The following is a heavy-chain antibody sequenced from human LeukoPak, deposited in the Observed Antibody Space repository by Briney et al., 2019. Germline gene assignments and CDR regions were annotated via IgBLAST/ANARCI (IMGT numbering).Heavy chain of an antibody. J-gene: IGHJ4*02. V-gene: IGHV4-4*07. CDR3: ARVFGSGWTFNLDY. D-gene: IGHD6-19*01. CDR1: GGSISSYY. CDR2: IYTSGST. Sequence: SETLSLTCTVSGGSISSYYWSWIRQPAGKGLEWIGRIYTSGSTNYNPSLKSRVTMSVDTSKNQFSLKLSSVTAADTAVYYCARVFGSGWTFNLDYWGQGTLVTVSS.